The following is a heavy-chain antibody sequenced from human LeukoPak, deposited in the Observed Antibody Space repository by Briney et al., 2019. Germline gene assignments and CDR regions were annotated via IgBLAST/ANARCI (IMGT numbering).Heavy chain of an antibody. Sequence: SETLSLTCTVSGGSISSYYWSWIRQPPGKGLEWIGYIYYSGSTNYNPSLKSRVTISVDTSKNQFSLKLSSVTAADTAVYYCAREYGDYPSDAFDIWGQGTMVTVPS. CDR1: GGSISSYY. CDR3: AREYGDYPSDAFDI. CDR2: IYYSGST. V-gene: IGHV4-59*01. D-gene: IGHD4-17*01. J-gene: IGHJ3*02.